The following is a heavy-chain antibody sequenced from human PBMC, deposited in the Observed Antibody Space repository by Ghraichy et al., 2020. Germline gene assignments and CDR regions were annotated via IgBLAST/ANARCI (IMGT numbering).Heavy chain of an antibody. Sequence: GGSLRLSCAASGLTFSSYWMHWVRQAPGKGLEWVSHIKTDGSTTNYADSVRGRFTISRDNAKNTLYLQMNSLRADDTAVYYCSTSPRADRGNYWGQGTLVTVSS. J-gene: IGHJ4*02. CDR1: GLTFSSYW. CDR2: IKTDGSTT. V-gene: IGHV3-74*01. CDR3: STSPRADRGNY. D-gene: IGHD3-10*01.